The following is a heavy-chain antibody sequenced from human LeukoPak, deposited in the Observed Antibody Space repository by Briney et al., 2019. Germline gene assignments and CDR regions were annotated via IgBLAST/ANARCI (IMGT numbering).Heavy chain of an antibody. Sequence: PSETLSLTCTVSGGSISSSSYYWGWIRQPPGKGLEWIGYIYYSGSTNYNPSLKSRVTISVDTSKNQFSLKLSSVTAADTAVYYCARGLTVTFLDYWGQGTLVTVSS. D-gene: IGHD4-17*01. CDR1: GGSISSSSYY. J-gene: IGHJ4*02. V-gene: IGHV4-61*05. CDR2: IYYSGST. CDR3: ARGLTVTFLDY.